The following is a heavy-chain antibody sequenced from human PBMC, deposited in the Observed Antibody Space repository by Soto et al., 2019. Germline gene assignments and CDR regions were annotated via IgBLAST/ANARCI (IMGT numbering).Heavy chain of an antibody. D-gene: IGHD3-3*01. CDR3: ARGNTLRFLEWFLNWFDP. V-gene: IGHV3-33*01. CDR1: GFTFSSYG. J-gene: IGHJ5*02. CDR2: IWYDGSNK. Sequence: GGSLRLSCAASGFTFSSYGMHWVRQAPGKGLEWVAVIWYDGSNKYYADSVKGRFTISRDNSKNTLYLQMNSLRAEDTAVYYCARGNTLRFLEWFLNWFDPWGQGTLVTVSS.